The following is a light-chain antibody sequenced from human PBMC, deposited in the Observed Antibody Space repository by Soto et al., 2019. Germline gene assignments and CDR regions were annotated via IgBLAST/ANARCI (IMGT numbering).Light chain of an antibody. CDR3: QQYGSSGT. V-gene: IGKV3-11*01. J-gene: IGKJ1*01. CDR1: QNVANY. CDR2: ESS. Sequence: EIVLTQSPAPLSLSPGERATLSCRASQNVANYLDWYQQKPGQAPRLLIYESSNRATGIAARFSGSGSGTEFTLTISRLEPEDFAVYYCQQYGSSGTFGQGTKVDI.